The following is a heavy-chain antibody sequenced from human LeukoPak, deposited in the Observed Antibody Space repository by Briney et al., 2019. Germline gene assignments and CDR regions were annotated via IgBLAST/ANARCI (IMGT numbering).Heavy chain of an antibody. J-gene: IGHJ4*02. CDR2: IIPMFDTG. CDR1: GGTFSNYA. CDR3: ARDSPTNYYDAG. V-gene: IGHV1-69*06. Sequence: SVKVSCKASGGTFSNYAITWVRQAPGQELEWMGGIIPMFDTGNYAEKFQGRVTITADKSTSTAYMEPSSLRSEDTAVYYCARDSPTNYYDAGWGQGTLVTVSS. D-gene: IGHD3-22*01.